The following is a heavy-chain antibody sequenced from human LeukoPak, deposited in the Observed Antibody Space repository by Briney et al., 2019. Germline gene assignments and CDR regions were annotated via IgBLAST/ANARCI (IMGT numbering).Heavy chain of an antibody. CDR2: INHSGST. CDR1: GGSFSGYY. J-gene: IGHJ5*02. V-gene: IGHV4-34*01. D-gene: IGHD3-3*01. Sequence: KPSETLSLTCAVYGGSFSGYYWSWIRQPPGKGLEWIGEINHSGSTNYNPSLKGRVTISVDTSKNQFSLKLSSVTAADTAVYYCARGPRITIFGVVISGWFDPWGQGTLVTVSS. CDR3: ARGPRITIFGVVISGWFDP.